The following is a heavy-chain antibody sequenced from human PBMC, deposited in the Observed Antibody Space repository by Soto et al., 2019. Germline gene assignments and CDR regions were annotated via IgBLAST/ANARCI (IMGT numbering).Heavy chain of an antibody. D-gene: IGHD1-7*01. CDR2: FDPEDGET. CDR3: ATDSAATTSVDDYYYGMDV. J-gene: IGHJ6*02. V-gene: IGHV1-24*01. CDR1: GYTLTELS. Sequence: ASVKVSCKVSGYTLTELSMHWVRQAPGKGLEWMGGFDPEDGETIYAQKFQGRVTMTEDTSTDTAYMELSSLRSEDTAVYYCATDSAATTSVDDYYYGMDVWGQGTTVTVSS.